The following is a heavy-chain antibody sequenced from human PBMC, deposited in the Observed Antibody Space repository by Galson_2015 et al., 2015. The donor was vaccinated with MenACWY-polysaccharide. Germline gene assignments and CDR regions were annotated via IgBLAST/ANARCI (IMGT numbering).Heavy chain of an antibody. CDR3: AREYWSRTPCFGMDV. CDR1: GFTFSTYA. V-gene: IGHV3-30*04. D-gene: IGHD2-2*01. Sequence: SLRLSCAASGFTFSTYAMHWVRQAPGKGLEWVTVISYDGSNKYYADSVKGRFTISRDSSQNSFYLQMSSLRADDTAVYYCAREYWSRTPCFGMDVWGQGTTVTVFS. J-gene: IGHJ6*02. CDR2: ISYDGSNK.